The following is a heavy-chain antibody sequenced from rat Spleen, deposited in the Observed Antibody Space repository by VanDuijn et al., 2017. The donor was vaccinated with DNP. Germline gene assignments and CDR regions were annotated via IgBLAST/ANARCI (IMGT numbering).Heavy chain of an antibody. V-gene: IGHV5S23*01. D-gene: IGHD1-11*01. J-gene: IGHJ2*01. CDR3: TRGLLRRVSFFDY. CDR2: ITNSGGST. CDR1: GFTFSNYY. Sequence: EVQLVESGGGLVQPGRSLKLSCAASGFTFSNYYMAWVRQAPTKGLEWVASITNSGGSTYYRDSVKGRFTISRDNAKSTLYLQMDSLRSEDTATYYCTRGLLRRVSFFDYWGQGVMVTVSS.